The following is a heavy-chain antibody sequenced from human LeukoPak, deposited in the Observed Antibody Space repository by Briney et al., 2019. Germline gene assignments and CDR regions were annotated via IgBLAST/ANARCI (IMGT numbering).Heavy chain of an antibody. J-gene: IGHJ6*03. Sequence: GGSLRLSCAASGFTFSSYGMHWVRQAPGKGLEWVAFIRYDGSNKYYADSVKGRFTISRDNSKNTLYLQMNSLRAEDTAVYYCAKDRVEFIAYCYYYMDVWGKGTTVTVSS. CDR2: IRYDGSNK. CDR1: GFTFSSYG. D-gene: IGHD3-10*01. V-gene: IGHV3-30*02. CDR3: AKDRVEFIAYCYYYMDV.